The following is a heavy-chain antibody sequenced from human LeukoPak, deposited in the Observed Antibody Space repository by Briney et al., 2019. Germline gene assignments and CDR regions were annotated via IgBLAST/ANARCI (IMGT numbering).Heavy chain of an antibody. D-gene: IGHD3-3*01. CDR2: FDPEDGET. Sequence: ASVKVSCKVSGNTLSELSMHWVRQAPGKGLERMGGFDPEDGETIYAQKFQGRVTMTEDTSTDTAYMELSSLRSEDTAVYYCATQNYDFWSGYYGRGNYGMDVWGQGTTVTVSS. CDR1: GNTLSELS. J-gene: IGHJ6*02. CDR3: ATQNYDFWSGYYGRGNYGMDV. V-gene: IGHV1-24*01.